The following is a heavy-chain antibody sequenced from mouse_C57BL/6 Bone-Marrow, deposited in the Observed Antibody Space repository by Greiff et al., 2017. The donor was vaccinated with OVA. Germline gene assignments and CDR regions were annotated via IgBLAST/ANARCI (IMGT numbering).Heavy chain of an antibody. Sequence: VKLQQPGAELVKPGASVKLSCKASGYTFTSYWMQWVKQRPGQGLEWIGEIDPSDSYTNYNQKFKGKATLTVDTSSSTAYMQLSSLTSEDSAVYYCAREGGNQAWFAYWGQGTLVTVSA. D-gene: IGHD2-1*01. CDR3: AREGGNQAWFAY. J-gene: IGHJ3*01. V-gene: IGHV1-50*01. CDR1: GYTFTSYW. CDR2: IDPSDSYT.